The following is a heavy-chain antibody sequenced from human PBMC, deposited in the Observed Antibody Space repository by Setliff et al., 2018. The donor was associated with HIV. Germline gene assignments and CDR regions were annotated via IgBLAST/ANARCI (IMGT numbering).Heavy chain of an antibody. J-gene: IGHJ3*02. Sequence: ASVKVSCKASGYNFNRYGIHWVRQAPGQRPEWMGWINLDKFYTKYSQNFQGRVTITRETSVSTVYMELSSLKSEDTAVYYCARSVVEYGGDSVPFDIWGPGTLVTVSS. V-gene: IGHV1-3*01. D-gene: IGHD2-21*02. CDR1: GYNFNRYG. CDR2: INLDKFYT. CDR3: ARSVVEYGGDSVPFDI.